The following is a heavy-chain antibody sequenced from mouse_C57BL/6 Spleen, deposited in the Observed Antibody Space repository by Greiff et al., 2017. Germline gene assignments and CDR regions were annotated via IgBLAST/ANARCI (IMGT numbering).Heavy chain of an antibody. D-gene: IGHD1-1*01. J-gene: IGHJ1*03. V-gene: IGHV7-3*01. CDR3: ARFKDDGSPNWYSDV. Sequence: EVKLVESGGGLVQPGGSLSLSCAASGFTFTDYYMSWVRQPPGKALEWLGFIRNKANGYTTEYSASVKGRFTISRDNSQSILYLQMNALRAEDSATYYCARFKDDGSPNWYSDVWGTGTTVTVSS. CDR2: IRNKANGYTT. CDR1: GFTFTDYY.